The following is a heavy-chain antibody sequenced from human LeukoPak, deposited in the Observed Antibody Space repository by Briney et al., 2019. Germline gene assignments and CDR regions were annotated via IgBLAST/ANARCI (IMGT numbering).Heavy chain of an antibody. D-gene: IGHD6-19*01. Sequence: ASVTVSCKASVYTFTSYDINWVRQAPGQGLEWIGWMNPNSGNTGYAQKFQGRVTITRNTSISTAYMELSSLRSEDTAVYYCARGEYSSGDDAFDIWGQGTMVTVSS. CDR3: ARGEYSSGDDAFDI. V-gene: IGHV1-8*03. J-gene: IGHJ3*02. CDR1: VYTFTSYD. CDR2: MNPNSGNT.